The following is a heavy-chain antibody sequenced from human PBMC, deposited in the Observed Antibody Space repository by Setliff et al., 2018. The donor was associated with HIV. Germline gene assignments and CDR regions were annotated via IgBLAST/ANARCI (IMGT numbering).Heavy chain of an antibody. Sequence: PRESLKISCAASGFTFSSYGMHWVRQAPGKGLEWVALIRYDGSNKYYADSVKGRFTISRDNSKNTLYLQMNSLRAEDTAVYYCAKETGYCSGGSCLGGMDVWGQGTTVTVSS. V-gene: IGHV3-30*02. J-gene: IGHJ6*02. CDR3: AKETGYCSGGSCLGGMDV. CDR1: GFTFSSYG. D-gene: IGHD2-15*01. CDR2: IRYDGSNK.